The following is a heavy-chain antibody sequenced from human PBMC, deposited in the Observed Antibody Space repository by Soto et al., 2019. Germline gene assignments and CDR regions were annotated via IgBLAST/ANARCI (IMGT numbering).Heavy chain of an antibody. CDR3: AREVHLALKEWLDPYGMDV. CDR1: GFTFSSYA. V-gene: IGHV3-30-3*01. D-gene: IGHD6-19*01. CDR2: ISYDGSNK. J-gene: IGHJ6*02. Sequence: GGSLRLSCAASGFTFSSYAMHWVRQAPGKGLEWVAVISYDGSNKYYADSVKGRFTISRDNSKNTLYLQMNSLRAEDTAVYYCAREVHLALKEWLDPYGMDVWGQGTTVTV.